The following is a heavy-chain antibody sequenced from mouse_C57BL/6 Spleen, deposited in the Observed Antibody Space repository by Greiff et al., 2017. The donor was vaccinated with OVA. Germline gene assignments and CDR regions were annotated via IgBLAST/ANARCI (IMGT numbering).Heavy chain of an antibody. J-gene: IGHJ2*01. CDR3: RAITTVVAPYYFDY. V-gene: IGHV1-83*01. Sequence: LQESGPELVKPGASVKMSCKASGYTFTDYYMHWVKQKPGKGLEWIGEIYPGSGNTYYNEKFKGKATLTADTSSSTAYMQLSSLTSEDSAVYFCARAITTVVAPYYFDYWGQGTTLTVSS. CDR1: YTFTDYYM. CDR2: YPGSGNTY. D-gene: IGHD1-1*01.